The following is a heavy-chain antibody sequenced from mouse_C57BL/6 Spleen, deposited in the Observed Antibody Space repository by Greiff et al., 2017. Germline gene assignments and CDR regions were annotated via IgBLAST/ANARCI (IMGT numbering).Heavy chain of an antibody. J-gene: IGHJ4*01. CDR1: GYTFTSYG. Sequence: QVQLKQSGAELARPGASVKLSCKASGYTFTSYGISWVKQRTGQGLEWIGEIYPRSGNTYYNEKFKGKATLTADKSSSTAYMELRSLTSEDSAVYFGARDHYGSSYYAMDYWGQGTSVTVSS. CDR2: IYPRSGNT. D-gene: IGHD1-1*01. CDR3: ARDHYGSSYYAMDY. V-gene: IGHV1-81*01.